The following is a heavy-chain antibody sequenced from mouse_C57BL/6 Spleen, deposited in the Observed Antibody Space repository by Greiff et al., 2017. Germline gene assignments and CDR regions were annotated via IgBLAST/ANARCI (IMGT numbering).Heavy chain of an antibody. V-gene: IGHV14-4*01. CDR2: IDPENGDT. J-gene: IGHJ4*01. Sequence: EVMLVESGAELVRPGASVKLSCTASGFNIKDDYMHWVKQRPEQGLEWIGWIDPENGDTEYASKFQGKATITADTSSNTAYLQLSSLTSEDTAVYYGTSDYGDAMDYWGQGTSVTVSS. CDR3: TSDYGDAMDY. CDR1: GFNIKDDY. D-gene: IGHD2-4*01.